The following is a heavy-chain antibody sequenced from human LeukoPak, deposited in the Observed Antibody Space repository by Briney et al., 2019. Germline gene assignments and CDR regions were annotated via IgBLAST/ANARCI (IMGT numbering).Heavy chain of an antibody. CDR3: ARIAVPFRLDP. CDR2: IYTSGST. CDR1: GGSISSGSYY. J-gene: IGHJ5*02. D-gene: IGHD2/OR15-2a*01. Sequence: SETLSLTCTVSGGSISSGSYYWSWIRQPAGKGLEWIGRIYTSGSTNYNPSLKSRVTISADTSKNQFSLKLSSVTAADTAVYYCARIAVPFRLDPWGQGTLVTVSS. V-gene: IGHV4-61*02.